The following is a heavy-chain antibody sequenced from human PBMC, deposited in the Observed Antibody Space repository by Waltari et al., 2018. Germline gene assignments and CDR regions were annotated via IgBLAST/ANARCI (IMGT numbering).Heavy chain of an antibody. J-gene: IGHJ4*02. CDR1: GFTVSSNY. D-gene: IGHD6-6*01. CDR3: ARGVGLAARGLAIS. Sequence: EVQLVESGGGLIQPGGSLRLSCAASGFTVSSNYMSWVRQAPGKGLDWVSVIYSGGSTYYADSVKGRFTISRDNSKNTLYLQMNSLRAEDTAVYYCARGVGLAARGLAISWGQGTLVTVSS. V-gene: IGHV3-53*01. CDR2: IYSGGST.